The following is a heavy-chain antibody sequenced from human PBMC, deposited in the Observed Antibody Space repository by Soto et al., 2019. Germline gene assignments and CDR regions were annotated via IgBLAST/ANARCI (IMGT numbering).Heavy chain of an antibody. J-gene: IGHJ3*02. CDR2: IWYDGSNK. V-gene: IGHV3-33*01. CDR3: ARGYGGYSSAFDI. D-gene: IGHD3-22*01. Sequence: QVQLVESGGGVVQPGRSLRLSCAASGFTFSSYGMHWVRQAPGKGLEWVAVIWYDGSNKYYADSVRGRFTISRDNSKNTLYLQMNGLRAEDTAVYYCARGYGGYSSAFDIWGQGIMVTVSS. CDR1: GFTFSSYG.